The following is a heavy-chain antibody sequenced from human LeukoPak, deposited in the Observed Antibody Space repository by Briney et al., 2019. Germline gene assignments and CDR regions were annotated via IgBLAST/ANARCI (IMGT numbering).Heavy chain of an antibody. V-gene: IGHV1-46*01. CDR1: RYTFTNYF. CDR3: ARGQNKCLGH. Sequence: ASVKVSCKASRYTFTNYFMHWVRQAPGQGLEWMGVINPSGGGTTYAQRFQGRVTMTRDTSTSTVHMELSSLRSEDTAVYYCARGQNKCLGHWGQGTLVTVSS. J-gene: IGHJ4*02. CDR2: INPSGGGT. D-gene: IGHD2/OR15-2a*01.